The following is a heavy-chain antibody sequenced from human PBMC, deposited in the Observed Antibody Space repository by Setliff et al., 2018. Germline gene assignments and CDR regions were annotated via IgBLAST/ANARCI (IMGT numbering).Heavy chain of an antibody. CDR2: IYIGGSA. D-gene: IGHD6-19*01. J-gene: IGHJ6*03. CDR1: GGSISCYY. V-gene: IGHV4-4*07. Sequence: SETLSLTCTVSGGSISCYYWSWIRQPAGKGLEWIGHIYIGGSANYNPSLKSRFTMSIDTSKNQFSLKLNSVTAADMAVYYCAREQWLDPPGYYYMDVWAKGTTVTVSS. CDR3: AREQWLDPPGYYYMDV.